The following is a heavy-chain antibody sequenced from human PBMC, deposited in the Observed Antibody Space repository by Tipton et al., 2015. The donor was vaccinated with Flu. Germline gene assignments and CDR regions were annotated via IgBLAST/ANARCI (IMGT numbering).Heavy chain of an antibody. J-gene: IGHJ5*02. CDR3: AKDRGPLAFCTSSSCYIDL. V-gene: IGHV4-39*07. CDR1: GGSISSSAYY. Sequence: TLSLTCTVSGGSISSSAYYWGWIRQTPGKGLEWIGNIYYSGVTYYNSSLKSRVTISIDKSRNQFSLKLKSVTAADTAVYYCAKDRGPLAFCTSSSCYIDLWGQGALVTVSS. D-gene: IGHD2-2*02. CDR2: IYYSGVT.